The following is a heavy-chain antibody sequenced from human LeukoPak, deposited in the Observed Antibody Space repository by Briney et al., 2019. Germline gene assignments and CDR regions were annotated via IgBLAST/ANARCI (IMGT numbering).Heavy chain of an antibody. Sequence: SETLSLTCAVYGGSLSGYYWSWIRQPPGKGLEWIGEIHHSGSTNCNPSLKSRVTISVDTSKNQFSLKLSSVTAADTAVYYCASQWYSSSWSFDYWGQGTLVTVSS. V-gene: IGHV4-34*01. CDR1: GGSLSGYY. CDR2: IHHSGST. D-gene: IGHD6-13*01. CDR3: ASQWYSSSWSFDY. J-gene: IGHJ4*02.